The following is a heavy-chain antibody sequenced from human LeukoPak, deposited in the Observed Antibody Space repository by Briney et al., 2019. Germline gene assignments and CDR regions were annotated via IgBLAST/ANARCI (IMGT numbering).Heavy chain of an antibody. CDR3: ARDGDMVPHDAFDI. V-gene: IGHV4-59*12. CDR1: GGSISSYY. J-gene: IGHJ3*02. CDR2: IYYSGST. D-gene: IGHD4/OR15-4a*01. Sequence: SETLSLTCTVSGGSISSYYWSWIRQPPGKGLEWIGYIYYSGSTNYNPSLKSRVTISVDTSKNQFSLQLSSLTAADTAVYYCARDGDMVPHDAFDIWGQGTMVTVSP.